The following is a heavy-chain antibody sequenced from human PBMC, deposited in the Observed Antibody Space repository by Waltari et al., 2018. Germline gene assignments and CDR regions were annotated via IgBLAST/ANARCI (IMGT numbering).Heavy chain of an antibody. D-gene: IGHD6-19*01. J-gene: IGHJ5*02. Sequence: QVQLQESGPGLVKPSQTLSLTCTVSGGSISSGSYYWSWIRQPAGKGLEWIGYIYTSGSTNYNPSLKSRVTISVDTSKNQFSLKLSSVTAADTAVYYCARDHSSGWAGWFDPWGQGTLVIVSS. CDR2: IYTSGST. CDR3: ARDHSSGWAGWFDP. CDR1: GGSISSGSYY. V-gene: IGHV4-61*09.